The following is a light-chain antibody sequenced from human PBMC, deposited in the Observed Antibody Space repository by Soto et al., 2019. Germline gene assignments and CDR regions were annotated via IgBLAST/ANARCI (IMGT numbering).Light chain of an antibody. CDR1: QSVSSSY. CDR2: GAS. V-gene: IGKV3-20*01. CDR3: QQYGSSPYT. J-gene: IGKJ2*01. Sequence: EIVLTQSPGTLSLSPGERATLSCRASQSVSSSYLAWYQQKAGQAPMLLIYGASSRATGIPDRFSGSGSGTDFTLTISRLEPQDLAVYYCQQYGSSPYTFGQGPKLEIK.